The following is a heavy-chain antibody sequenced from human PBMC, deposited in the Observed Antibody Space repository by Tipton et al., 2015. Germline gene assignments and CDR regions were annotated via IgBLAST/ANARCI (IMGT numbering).Heavy chain of an antibody. Sequence: LRLSCTVSGASISSYYWTWIRQPPGKGLEWVGLIYYSGSTNYSPSLRSRVTISVDTSNNQFSLKLRSVTAEDTAVYYCAAYCAGGSCADHCGQGTLVTVSS. CDR3: AAYCAGGSCADH. D-gene: IGHD2-15*01. CDR2: IYYSGST. V-gene: IGHV4-59*01. J-gene: IGHJ4*02. CDR1: GASISSYY.